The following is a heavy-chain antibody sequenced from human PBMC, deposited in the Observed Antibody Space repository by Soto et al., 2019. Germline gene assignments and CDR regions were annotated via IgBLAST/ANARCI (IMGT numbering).Heavy chain of an antibody. CDR3: ARYVAGTNLDY. Sequence: EVQLVESGGGLVQPGGSLRLSCAASGFTFTSYSMNWVRQAPGQGLEWVSYISYSGSTIYYADSVKGRFTISRDNAKNSRYLQMNSLRDEDTAVYYCARYVAGTNLDYWGQGTLVTVSS. V-gene: IGHV3-48*02. D-gene: IGHD6-19*01. CDR1: GFTFTSYS. CDR2: ISYSGSTI. J-gene: IGHJ4*02.